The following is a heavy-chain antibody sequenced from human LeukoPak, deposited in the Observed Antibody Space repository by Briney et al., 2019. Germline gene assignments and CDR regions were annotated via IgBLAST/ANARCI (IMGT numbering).Heavy chain of an antibody. CDR1: GGSISSGGYY. Sequence: SQTLSLTCIVSGGSISSGGYYWRWIRQHPGKGRVWLGYLYYNASTYYNPSLKRRVTISVDTSKNQFSLKLSSVTAADTAVYYCARDQVYYYCMDVWGQGTTVTVSS. CDR2: LYYNAST. J-gene: IGHJ6*02. V-gene: IGHV4-31*03. CDR3: ARDQVYYYCMDV.